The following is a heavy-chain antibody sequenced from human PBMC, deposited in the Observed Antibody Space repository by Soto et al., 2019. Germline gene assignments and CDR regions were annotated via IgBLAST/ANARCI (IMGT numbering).Heavy chain of an antibody. V-gene: IGHV3-23*01. CDR1: GVTFGNRA. D-gene: IGHD3-10*01. CDR2: ITDTGGDA. CDR3: ARGSTDSYPGSRIFDF. J-gene: IGHJ4*02. Sequence: XGSLRLSCVAAGVTFGNRAMTWVRQAPGEGLQWVSTITDTGGDAKYADSVRGRFVISRDNSKKTLYLQMTSLTAEDSAMYYCARGSTDSYPGSRIFDFWGRGTLVTVS.